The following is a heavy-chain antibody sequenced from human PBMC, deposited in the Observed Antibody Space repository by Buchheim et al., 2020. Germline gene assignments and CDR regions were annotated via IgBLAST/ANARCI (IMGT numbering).Heavy chain of an antibody. CDR1: GGTFSSYP. D-gene: IGHD4-23*01. CDR3: MRDLTTVITSYSFGMDD. J-gene: IGHJ6*02. Sequence: QVQLVQSGAEVKKPGSSVKVSCKASGGTFSSYPISWVRQAPGQGLEWMGGIIPIFDTANYAQKFQGRVTITADESTNTAHMELSSLRSEDTAVYYCMRDLTTVITSYSFGMDDWGQGTT. V-gene: IGHV1-69*01. CDR2: IIPIFDTA.